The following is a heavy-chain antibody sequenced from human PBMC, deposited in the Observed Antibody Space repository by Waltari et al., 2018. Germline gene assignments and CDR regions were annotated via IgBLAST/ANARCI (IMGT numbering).Heavy chain of an antibody. V-gene: IGHV3-7*01. J-gene: IGHJ4*02. D-gene: IGHD2-8*02. CDR1: GFTVSSYW. Sequence: EVRLVESGGALVQPGGSLRLPCAASGFTVSSYWMSWVRQAPGKGLEWVANIKQDGSDKYYVDSVEGRFTVSRDNAKNSLYLQMNSLRAEDTAVYYCARVYWPRGFDYWGQGTLVTVSS. CDR3: ARVYWPRGFDY. CDR2: IKQDGSDK.